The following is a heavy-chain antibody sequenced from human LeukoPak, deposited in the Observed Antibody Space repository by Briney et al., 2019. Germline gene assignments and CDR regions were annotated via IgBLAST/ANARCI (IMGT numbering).Heavy chain of an antibody. CDR1: GFTFSSYA. CDR3: ARDYYDSSGYSLPRGD. Sequence: GGSLRLSCAASGFTFSSYAMHWVRQAPGKGLEWVAVMSYDGSNKYYADSVKGRFTISRDNSKNTLYLQMNSLRAEDTAVYYCARDYYDSSGYSLPRGDWGQGTLVTVSS. V-gene: IGHV3-30*04. CDR2: MSYDGSNK. D-gene: IGHD3-22*01. J-gene: IGHJ4*02.